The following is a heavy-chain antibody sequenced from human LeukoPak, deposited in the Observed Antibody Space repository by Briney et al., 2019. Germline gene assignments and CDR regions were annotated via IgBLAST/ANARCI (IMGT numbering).Heavy chain of an antibody. J-gene: IGHJ4*02. D-gene: IGHD3-10*01. CDR3: ARVPTYYGSGSE. CDR2: IYSGGST. Sequence: GGSLRLSCAASGFTVSSNYMSWVRQAPGKGLEWVSVIYSGGSTYYADSVKGRFTISRDNSKNTLYLQMNSLRAEDTAVYYCARVPTYYGSGSEWGQGTLVTVSP. CDR1: GFTVSSNY. V-gene: IGHV3-53*01.